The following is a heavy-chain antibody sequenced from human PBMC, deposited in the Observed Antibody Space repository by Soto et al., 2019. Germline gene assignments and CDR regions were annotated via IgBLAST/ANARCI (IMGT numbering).Heavy chain of an antibody. CDR3: AKDRVGGTFYTPFAF. V-gene: IGHV3-30*18. Sequence: PGGSLRLSCQASGFNFDNYGMHWVRQAPGKGLEWVAVITYDGSFQYYADSVKGRFTISRDNSKNTLSLHLNTLKPEDTAVYHCAKDRVGGTFYTPFAFWGQGTLVTVSS. D-gene: IGHD1-7*01. J-gene: IGHJ4*02. CDR1: GFNFDNYG. CDR2: ITYDGSFQ.